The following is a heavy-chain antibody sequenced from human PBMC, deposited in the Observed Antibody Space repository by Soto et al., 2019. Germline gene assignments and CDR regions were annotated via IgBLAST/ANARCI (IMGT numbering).Heavy chain of an antibody. J-gene: IGHJ5*02. D-gene: IGHD3-3*01. CDR2: METKAGNR. CDR3: ARGGPLDRRFAP. CDR1: GYTFLDHE. V-gene: IGHV1-8*01. Sequence: QVQLVQSGAEVKKPGASVKVSCRASGYTFLDHEINWVRQGAGQGLEWMGWMETKAGNRGYAEKFEGRVTMTRDTATNTAYMELSSLTSDDTAVYYCARGGPLDRRFAPWGQGTLVTVSS.